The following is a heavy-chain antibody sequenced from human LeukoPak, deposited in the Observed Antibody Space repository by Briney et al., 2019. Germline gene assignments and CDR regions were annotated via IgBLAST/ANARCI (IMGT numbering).Heavy chain of an antibody. Sequence: PGGSLRLSCAASGFTFSSYTLSWVRQAPGKGLEWVSYISSSASTIYYADSVKGRFTISRDNAKNSLYLQMNSLRAEDTAVYYCARGKSGSTSTWFDPWGKGTLVTVSS. CDR1: GFTFSSYT. CDR2: ISSSASTI. V-gene: IGHV3-48*04. CDR3: ARGKSGSTSTWFDP. D-gene: IGHD1-1*01. J-gene: IGHJ5*02.